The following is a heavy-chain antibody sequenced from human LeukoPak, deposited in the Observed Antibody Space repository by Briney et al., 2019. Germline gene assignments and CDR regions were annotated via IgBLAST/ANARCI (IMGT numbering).Heavy chain of an antibody. CDR3: ARGGRSAFDI. V-gene: IGHV4-4*02. J-gene: IGHJ3*02. CDR2: IFHIGVT. CDR1: GGSISSDHW. Sequence: PSETLSLTCAVSGGSISSDHWWSWVRQPPGKSLEWIGEIFHIGVTNYKPSLKSRVSMSVDNSRHQFSLNLRSVTAADTAVYFCARGGRSAFDIWGPGTKVIVSP.